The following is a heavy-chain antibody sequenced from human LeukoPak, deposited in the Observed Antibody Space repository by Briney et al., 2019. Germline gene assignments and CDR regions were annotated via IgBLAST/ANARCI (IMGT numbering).Heavy chain of an antibody. D-gene: IGHD2-15*01. V-gene: IGHV3-7*05. J-gene: IGHJ3*02. CDR1: GFTFSSYW. CDR2: IKQDGSEK. Sequence: GGSLRLSCAASGFTFSSYWMSWVRPAPGKGLEWVANIKQDGSEKYYVDSVKGRFTISRDNAKNSLYLQMNSLRAEDTAVYYCASHQEWQLPSAFDIWGQGTMVTVSS. CDR3: ASHQEWQLPSAFDI.